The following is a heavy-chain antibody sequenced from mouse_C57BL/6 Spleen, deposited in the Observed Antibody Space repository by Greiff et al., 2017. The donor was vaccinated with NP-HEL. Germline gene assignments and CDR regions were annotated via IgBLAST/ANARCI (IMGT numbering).Heavy chain of an antibody. CDR1: GYTFTSYW. D-gene: IGHD2-1*01. J-gene: IGHJ2*01. CDR2: IDPSDSYT. Sequence: QVQLQQPGAELVKPGASVKLSCKASGYTFTSYWMQWVKQRPGQGLEWIGEIDPSDSYTNYNQKFKGKATLTVDTSSSTAYMQLSSRTSEDSAVYYWARSVYYGNYFDYWGQGTTLTVSS. V-gene: IGHV1-50*01. CDR3: ARSVYYGNYFDY.